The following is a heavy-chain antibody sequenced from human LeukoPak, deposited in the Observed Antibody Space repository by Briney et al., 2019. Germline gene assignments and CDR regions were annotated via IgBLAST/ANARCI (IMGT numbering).Heavy chain of an antibody. Sequence: SETLSLTCTVSGGSISSYYWSWIRQPPGKGLEWIGYISYSGSTNYNPSLKSRVTISIDTSKNQFSLKLRSVTAADTAIYYCARQGYDILTGYIDTFDIWGQGTMVTVSS. CDR2: ISYSGST. CDR3: ARQGYDILTGYIDTFDI. D-gene: IGHD3-9*01. V-gene: IGHV4-59*08. CDR1: GGSISSYY. J-gene: IGHJ3*02.